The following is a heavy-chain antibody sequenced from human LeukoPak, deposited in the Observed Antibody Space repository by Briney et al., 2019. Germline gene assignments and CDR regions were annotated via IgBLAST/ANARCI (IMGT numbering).Heavy chain of an antibody. CDR2: IYYTGSI. D-gene: IGHD6-19*01. Sequence: SETLSLTCTVSGGSISSYYWSWIRQPPGKGLEWIGCIYYTGSINYNPSLNSRVTISVDTSKNQFSLKLRSVTAADTAVYYCARDSATVAGLGHWFDPWGQGTLVTVSS. CDR3: ARDSATVAGLGHWFDP. J-gene: IGHJ5*02. CDR1: GGSISSYY. V-gene: IGHV4-59*01.